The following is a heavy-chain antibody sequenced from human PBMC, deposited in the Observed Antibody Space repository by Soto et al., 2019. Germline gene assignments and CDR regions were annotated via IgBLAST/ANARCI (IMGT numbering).Heavy chain of an antibody. CDR1: GGSISGYY. CDR3: ARGGDIVVVVAATPPNFDY. Sequence: SETLSLTCTVSGGSISGYYWSWIRQPPGKRLEWIGYIYYTGSTNYNPSLRSRVTISIDTSKNQFSLKLSSVTAADTAVYYCARGGDIVVVVAATPPNFDYWGQGTLVTVSS. V-gene: IGHV4-59*08. CDR2: IYYTGST. J-gene: IGHJ4*02. D-gene: IGHD2-15*01.